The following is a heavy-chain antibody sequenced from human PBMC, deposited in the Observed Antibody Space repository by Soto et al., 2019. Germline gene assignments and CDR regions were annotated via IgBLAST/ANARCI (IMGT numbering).Heavy chain of an antibody. CDR3: ARDGLFPLTGYYRGYYYYYYGMDV. CDR2: INAGNGNT. V-gene: IGHV1-3*01. D-gene: IGHD3-9*01. Sequence: GASVKVSCKASGYTFTSYAMHWVRQAPGQRLEWMGWINAGNGNTKYSQKFQGRVTITRDTSASTAYMELSSLRSEDTAVYYCARDGLFPLTGYYRGYYYYYYGMDVWGQGTTVTVSS. CDR1: GYTFTSYA. J-gene: IGHJ6*02.